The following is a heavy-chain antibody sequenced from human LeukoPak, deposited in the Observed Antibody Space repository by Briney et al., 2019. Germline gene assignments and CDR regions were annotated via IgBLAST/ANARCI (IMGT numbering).Heavy chain of an antibody. J-gene: IGHJ4*02. CDR1: GFTFSSYA. V-gene: IGHV3-23*01. D-gene: IGHD3-22*01. Sequence: SGGSLRLSCAASGFTFSSYAMSWVRQAPGKGLEWVSAISGSGGSTYYADSVKGRFTISRDNSKNTLYLRMNSLRAEDTAVYYCAKDPTGKCYYDSSGYYDYWGQGTLVTVSS. CDR2: ISGSGGST. CDR3: AKDPTGKCYYDSSGYYDY.